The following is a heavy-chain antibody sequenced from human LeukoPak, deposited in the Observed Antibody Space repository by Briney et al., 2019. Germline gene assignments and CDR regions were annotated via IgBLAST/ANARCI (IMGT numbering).Heavy chain of an antibody. CDR1: GFTFSSYW. V-gene: IGHV3-7*04. CDR2: IKQDGSEK. CDR3: ARGSNWGYRVQVYYFDY. J-gene: IGHJ4*02. D-gene: IGHD7-27*01. Sequence: GGSLRLSCVASGFTFSSYWMSWVRQAPGKGLEWVANIKQDGSEKYYVDSVKGRFTISRDNAKNSLYLQMNSLRAEGTAVYYCARGSNWGYRVQVYYFDYWGQGTLVTVSS.